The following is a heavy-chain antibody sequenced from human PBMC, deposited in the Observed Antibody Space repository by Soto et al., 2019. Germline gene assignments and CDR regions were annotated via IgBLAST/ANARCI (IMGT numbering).Heavy chain of an antibody. CDR3: ASPVAGNGGNVDY. V-gene: IGHV3-23*01. D-gene: IGHD6-19*01. Sequence: EVQLLESGGGLVQPGGSLRLSCAASGFTFSSYAMSWVRQAPGKGLEWVSAISGSGGSTYYADSVKGRFTISRDNSKNTLYLQMNSLRAEDTAVYYCASPVAGNGGNVDYWGQVTLVTVSS. J-gene: IGHJ4*02. CDR2: ISGSGGST. CDR1: GFTFSSYA.